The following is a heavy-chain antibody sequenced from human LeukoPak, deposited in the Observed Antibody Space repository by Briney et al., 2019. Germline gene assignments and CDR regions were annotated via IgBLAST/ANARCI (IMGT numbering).Heavy chain of an antibody. CDR2: ISYDGSNK. D-gene: IGHD3-22*01. J-gene: IGHJ6*02. CDR1: GFTFSSYA. V-gene: IGHV3-30-3*01. CDR3: ARDAVVYSYYGMDV. Sequence: GGSLRLSCAASGFTFSSYAMHWVRQAPGKGLEWVAVISYDGSNKYYADSVKGRFTISRDNSKNTLYLQMNSLRAEDTAVYYCARDAVVYSYYGMDVWGQGTTVTVSS.